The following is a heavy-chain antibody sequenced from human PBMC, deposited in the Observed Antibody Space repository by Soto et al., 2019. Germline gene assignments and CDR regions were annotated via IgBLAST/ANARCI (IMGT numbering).Heavy chain of an antibody. V-gene: IGHV1-69*01. CDR1: GGTFSSYA. J-gene: IGHJ5*02. CDR3: ARDLRGVTDPWFDP. CDR2: IIPIFGTA. D-gene: IGHD3-10*01. Sequence: QVQLVQSGAEVKKPGSSVKVSCKASGGTFSSYAISWVRQAPGQGLEWMGGIIPIFGTANYAQKFQGRVTITADESTSTAYMELSSLRSEDTAVYYCARDLRGVTDPWFDPWGQGTLVTVSS.